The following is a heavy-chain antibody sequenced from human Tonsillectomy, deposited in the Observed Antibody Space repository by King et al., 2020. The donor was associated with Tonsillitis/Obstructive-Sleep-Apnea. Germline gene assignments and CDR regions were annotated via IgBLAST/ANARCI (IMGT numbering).Heavy chain of an antibody. J-gene: IGHJ4*02. Sequence: VQLQESGPGLLKPSQTLSLTCTVSGGSISSGSYYWSWIRQHPGKGLEWIGYIYYSGNTSYSPSLKSRVTISVDTSKNQFSLKLSSVTAADTAVYYCARVESPKTLYCFDYWGQGTLVTVSS. V-gene: IGHV4-31*03. CDR2: IYYSGNT. CDR3: ARVESPKTLYCFDY. CDR1: GGSISSGSYY.